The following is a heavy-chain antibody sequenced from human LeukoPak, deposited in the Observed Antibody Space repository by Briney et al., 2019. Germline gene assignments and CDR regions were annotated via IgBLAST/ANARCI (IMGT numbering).Heavy chain of an antibody. J-gene: IGHJ3*02. Sequence: PSETLSLTCAVYGGSFSGYYWSWIRQPPGKGLEWIGEINHSGSTNYNPSLKIRVTISVDTSKNQFSLKLSSVTAAETAVYYCASKRRGAFDIWGQGTMVTVSS. CDR1: GGSFSGYY. D-gene: IGHD3-10*01. V-gene: IGHV4-34*01. CDR3: ASKRRGAFDI. CDR2: INHSGST.